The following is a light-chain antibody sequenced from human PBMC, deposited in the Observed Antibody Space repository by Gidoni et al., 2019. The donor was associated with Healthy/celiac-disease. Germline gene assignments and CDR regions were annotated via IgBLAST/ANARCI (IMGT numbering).Light chain of an antibody. Sequence: DIQLPQSPSSLSASVGDRVTLTCQASQDISNYLNWYQQKPGKAPKLLIYDASNLETGVPSRCSGSRSATDVTFTISSLQPEDIATYYCQQYDNRLTWTFGQGTKVEIK. CDR3: QQYDNRLTWT. V-gene: IGKV1-33*01. CDR2: DAS. J-gene: IGKJ1*01. CDR1: QDISNY.